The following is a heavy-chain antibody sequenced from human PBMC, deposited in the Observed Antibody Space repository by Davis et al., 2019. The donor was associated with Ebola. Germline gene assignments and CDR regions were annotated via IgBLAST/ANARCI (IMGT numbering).Heavy chain of an antibody. V-gene: IGHV3-30*03. CDR3: ARDTTPAEGLWFGEFDY. J-gene: IGHJ4*02. CDR2: ISYDGSNK. CDR1: GFTFSSYG. Sequence: GESLKISCAASGFTFSSYGMHWVRQAPGKGLEWVAVISYDGSNKYYADSVKGRFTISRDNSKNTLYLQMNSLRAEDTAVYYCARDTTPAEGLWFGEFDYWGQGTLVTVSS. D-gene: IGHD3-10*01.